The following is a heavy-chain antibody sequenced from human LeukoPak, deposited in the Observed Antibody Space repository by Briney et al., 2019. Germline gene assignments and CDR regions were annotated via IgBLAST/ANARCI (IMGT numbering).Heavy chain of an antibody. D-gene: IGHD6-13*01. CDR3: ARESSCSY. V-gene: IGHV4-34*01. J-gene: IGHJ4*02. CDR2: INHSGST. CDR1: GGSFSGYY. Sequence: SETLSLTCAVYGGSFSGYYWSWIRQPPGKGLEWIGEINHSGSTNYNPSLKSRVTISVDTSKNQFSLKLSSVTAADTAVYYCARESSCSYWGQGTLVTVSS.